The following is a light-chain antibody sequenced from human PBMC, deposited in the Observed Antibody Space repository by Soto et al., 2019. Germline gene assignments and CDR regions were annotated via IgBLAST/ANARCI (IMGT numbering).Light chain of an antibody. CDR3: QQYNNWPRAT. Sequence: VMTQSPATLSVSPGEIATLSCRASQSISSNLAWYQQKPGQAPRLLMFRTSSRATGFPARFSGSGSGTEFNLTISSLQSEDFGVYYCQQYNNWPRATFGGGTKVEIK. CDR2: RTS. J-gene: IGKJ4*01. V-gene: IGKV3-15*01. CDR1: QSISSN.